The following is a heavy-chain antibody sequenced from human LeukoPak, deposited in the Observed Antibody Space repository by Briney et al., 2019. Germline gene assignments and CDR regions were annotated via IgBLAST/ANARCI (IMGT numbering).Heavy chain of an antibody. D-gene: IGHD6-19*01. Sequence: SETLSLTCTVSGGSISSSSYYWGWIRQPPGKGLEWIGSIYYSGSTYYNPSLKSRVTISVDTSKNQFSLKLSSVTAADTAVYSWARASSIPVAGTPPWFAPGGRETLFTFPS. J-gene: IGHJ5*02. CDR3: ARASSIPVAGTPPWFAP. CDR2: IYYSGST. CDR1: GGSISSSSYY. V-gene: IGHV4-39*07.